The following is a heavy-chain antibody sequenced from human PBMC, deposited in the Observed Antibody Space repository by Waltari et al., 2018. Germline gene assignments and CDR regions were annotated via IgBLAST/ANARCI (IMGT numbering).Heavy chain of an antibody. V-gene: IGHV3-73*01. CDR3: SGGEVTGTDF. CDR2: IRRQPFNYAT. Sequence: EVQVVESGGGLVQPGGSLKLPCATSGFSFSGPTIPWVRQTSGRGLEWVGRIRRQPFNYATAYSESVKGRFTISRDDSKNTAYLQMNNLMTEDTAVYYCSGGEVTGTDFWGQGTLVTVSS. CDR1: GFSFSGPT. J-gene: IGHJ4*02. D-gene: IGHD1-1*01.